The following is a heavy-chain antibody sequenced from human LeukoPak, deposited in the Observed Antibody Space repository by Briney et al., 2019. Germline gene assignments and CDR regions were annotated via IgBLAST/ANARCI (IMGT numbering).Heavy chain of an antibody. CDR1: GYTFTSYG. V-gene: IGHV1-18*01. J-gene: IGHJ4*02. D-gene: IGHD3-22*01. CDR3: ARPTSGYYSYFDY. Sequence: GASVKVSCKASGYTFTSYGISWVRQAPGQGLEWMGCISAYNGNTNYAQKLQDRVTMTTETSTSTAYKVLRSLTADEPAVYYCARPTSGYYSYFDYWGQGTLVTVSS. CDR2: ISAYNGNT.